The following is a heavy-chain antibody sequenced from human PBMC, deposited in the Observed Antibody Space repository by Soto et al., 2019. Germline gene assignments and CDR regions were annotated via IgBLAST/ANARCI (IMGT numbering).Heavy chain of an antibody. CDR2: IRPYNGNT. CDR1: GYTFTSYG. Sequence: ASVKVSCKASGYTFTSYGISWVRQAPGQGLEWMGWIRPYNGNTNYAQKLQGRVTMTTVTSTSSAYMELRILRSDDTAVYYCARDAPPEDYWGQGTLVTVSS. CDR3: ARDAPPEDY. V-gene: IGHV1-18*01. J-gene: IGHJ4*02.